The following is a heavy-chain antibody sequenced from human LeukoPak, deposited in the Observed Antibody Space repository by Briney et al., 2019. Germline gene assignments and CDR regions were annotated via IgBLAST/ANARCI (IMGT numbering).Heavy chain of an antibody. D-gene: IGHD5-12*01. CDR3: ARDATSHLSGWVYFDN. J-gene: IGHJ4*02. CDR1: GFTFDSYE. CDR2: ISTSGTSI. V-gene: IGHV3-48*03. Sequence: PGGSLRLSCVASGFTFDSYEMNWVRQAPGKGLEWLSHISTSGTSIHDADSVKGRFTISRDNTKNSLYLQMNSLRAEDTAVYYCARDATSHLSGWVYFDNWGQGTLVTVSS.